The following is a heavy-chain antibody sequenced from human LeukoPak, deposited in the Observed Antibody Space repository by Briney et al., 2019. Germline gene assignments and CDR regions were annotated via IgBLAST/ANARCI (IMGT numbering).Heavy chain of an antibody. CDR3: ARRYSYGYVAFDI. CDR1: GYFISSDYY. V-gene: IGHV4-38-2*02. Sequence: PSETLSLTCTVSGYFISSDYYWGWIRQPPGKGLEWIGSIYHSGSTYYNPPLKSRVTISLDTSKNQFSLKLSSVTAADTAVYYCARRYSYGYVAFDIWGQGTMVTVSS. J-gene: IGHJ3*02. CDR2: IYHSGST. D-gene: IGHD5-18*01.